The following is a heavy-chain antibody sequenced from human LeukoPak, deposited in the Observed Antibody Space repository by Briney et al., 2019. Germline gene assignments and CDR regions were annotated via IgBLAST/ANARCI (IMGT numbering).Heavy chain of an antibody. Sequence: PGGSLRLSCAASGFNFRGYNMNWVRQAPGKGLEWVSSMSTSSTYIYYADSIKGRFTISRDDARSLLYLQMDSLRAEDTAVYYCVRDFAFGFCNTTTCRHPFDSWGQGTLVTVSS. J-gene: IGHJ4*02. CDR3: VRDFAFGFCNTTTCRHPFDS. CDR2: MSTSSTYI. V-gene: IGHV3-21*06. CDR1: GFNFRGYN. D-gene: IGHD3-16*01.